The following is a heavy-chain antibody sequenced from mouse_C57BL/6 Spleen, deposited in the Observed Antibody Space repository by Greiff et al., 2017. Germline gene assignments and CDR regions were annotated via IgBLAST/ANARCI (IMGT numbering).Heavy chain of an antibody. CDR2: IDPETGGT. CDR3: TNCDSGSPSYWDF. Sequence: VQLQQSGAELVRPGASVTLSCKASGYTFTDYDMHWVKQTPGHGLEWIGAIDPETGGTAYNQKFKGKAILTADTSSSTAYMELSSLTSEDSAVYYCTNCDSGSPSYWDFWGQGT. J-gene: IGHJ2*01. D-gene: IGHD1-3*01. V-gene: IGHV1-15*01. CDR1: GYTFTDYD.